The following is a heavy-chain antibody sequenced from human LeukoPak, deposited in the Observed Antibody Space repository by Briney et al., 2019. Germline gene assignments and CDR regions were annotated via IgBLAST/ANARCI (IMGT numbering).Heavy chain of an antibody. V-gene: IGHV4-59*01. CDR2: IYYSGST. Sequence: PSETLSLTCTVSGGSINSYYWNWIRQPPGKGLEWIGYIYYSGSTDYNPSLKSRVTISVDTSKNQFSLKLSSVTAADTAVYYCARDRWISSYFDYWGQGTLVTVSS. CDR1: GGSINSYY. J-gene: IGHJ4*02. D-gene: IGHD4-23*01. CDR3: ARDRWISSYFDY.